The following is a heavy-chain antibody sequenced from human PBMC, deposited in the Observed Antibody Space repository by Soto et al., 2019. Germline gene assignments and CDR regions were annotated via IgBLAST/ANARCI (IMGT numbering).Heavy chain of an antibody. CDR3: ARQTGLGATNY. V-gene: IGHV3-74*01. D-gene: IGHD1-26*01. J-gene: IGHJ4*02. Sequence: QPGGSLRLSCAGSGFTFNNFWMHWGRQPPGKGLVWVARINTDGSVTSHADSVKGRFTISRDNAKSTLYLQMNSLRAEDSARYYCARQTGLGATNYWGRGTLVTVSS. CDR1: GFTFNNFW. CDR2: INTDGSVT.